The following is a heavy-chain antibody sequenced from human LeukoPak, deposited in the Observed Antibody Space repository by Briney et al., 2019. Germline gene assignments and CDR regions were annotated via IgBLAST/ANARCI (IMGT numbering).Heavy chain of an antibody. CDR3: ARDQVRITFGGVIVALIDY. J-gene: IGHJ4*02. Sequence: PSETLSLTCTVSGGSISSGGYYWSWIRQPPGKGLEWIGYIYYSGSTYYNPSLKSRVTISVDTSKNQFSLKLSSVTAADTAVYYCARDQVRITFGGVIVALIDYWGQGTLVTVSS. CDR1: GGSISSGGYY. CDR2: IYYSGST. D-gene: IGHD3-16*02. V-gene: IGHV4-30-4*01.